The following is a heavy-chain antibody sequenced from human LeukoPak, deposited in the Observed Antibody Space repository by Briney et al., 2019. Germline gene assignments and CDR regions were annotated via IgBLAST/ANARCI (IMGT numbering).Heavy chain of an antibody. D-gene: IGHD2-2*01. CDR2: ISAYNGNT. CDR1: GYTFTSYG. J-gene: IGHJ4*02. CDR3: ARCAYCSSTSCYCSGGFDY. Sequence: ASVKVSCKASGYTFTSYGISWVRQAPGQGLEWMGWISAYNGNTNYAQKLQGRVTMTTDTSTSTAYMELRSLRSDDTAVYYCARCAYCSSTSCYCSGGFDYWGQGTLVTVSS. V-gene: IGHV1-18*01.